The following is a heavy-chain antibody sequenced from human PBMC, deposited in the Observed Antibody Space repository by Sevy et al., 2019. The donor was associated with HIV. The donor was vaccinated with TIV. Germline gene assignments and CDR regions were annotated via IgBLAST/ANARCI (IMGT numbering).Heavy chain of an antibody. Sequence: ASVKVSCKASGYTFTSYGISWVRQAPGQGLEWMGWISAYNGKTNYAQKVQGRVTMTTDTSTSKAYMGLRSRRSDDTAVYYCGREDLDGSWSDYPDYWGQGTLITVSS. CDR2: ISAYNGKT. V-gene: IGHV1-18*04. D-gene: IGHD3-10*01. CDR1: GYTFTSYG. J-gene: IGHJ4*02. CDR3: GREDLDGSWSDYPDY.